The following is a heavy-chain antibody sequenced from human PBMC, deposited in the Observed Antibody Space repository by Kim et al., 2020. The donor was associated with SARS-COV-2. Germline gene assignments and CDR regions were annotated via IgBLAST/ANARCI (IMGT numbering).Heavy chain of an antibody. D-gene: IGHD3-10*01. CDR2: IYPGDSDT. Sequence: GESLKISCKGSGYSFTSYWIGWVRQMPGKGLEWMGIIYPGDSDTRYSPSFQGQVTISADKSISTAYLQWSSLKASDTAMYYCARHGSITMVRGVIMAGSFYYGMDVWGQGTTVTVSS. V-gene: IGHV5-51*01. CDR3: ARHGSITMVRGVIMAGSFYYGMDV. CDR1: GYSFTSYW. J-gene: IGHJ6*02.